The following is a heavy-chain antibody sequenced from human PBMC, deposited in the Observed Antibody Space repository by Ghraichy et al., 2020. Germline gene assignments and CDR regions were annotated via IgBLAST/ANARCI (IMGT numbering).Heavy chain of an antibody. V-gene: IGHV3-21*01. CDR3: ARSWELLPSPFDY. Sequence: LTCAASGFTFSSYSMNWVRQAPGKGLEWVSSISSSSSYIYYADSVKGRFTISRDNAKNSLYLQMNSLRAEDTAVYYCARSWELLPSPFDYWGQGTLVTVSS. D-gene: IGHD1-26*01. CDR2: ISSSSSYI. J-gene: IGHJ4*02. CDR1: GFTFSSYS.